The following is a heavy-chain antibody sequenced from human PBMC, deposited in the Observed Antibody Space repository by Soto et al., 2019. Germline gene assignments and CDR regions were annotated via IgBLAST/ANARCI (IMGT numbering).Heavy chain of an antibody. D-gene: IGHD3-10*01. CDR1: GSTFSTLD. V-gene: IGHV1-8*01. Sequence: QVQLVQSGAEVKKPGASVKVSCKASGSTFSTLDLNWVRQAPGQGLDWMGWMHANTGLTGHAQKFQGRLSMTRDTSISTACMELSSLRADDTAVYYCARYIFGQGFISWGQGTLVTVSS. CDR3: ARYIFGQGFIS. J-gene: IGHJ4*02. CDR2: MHANTGLT.